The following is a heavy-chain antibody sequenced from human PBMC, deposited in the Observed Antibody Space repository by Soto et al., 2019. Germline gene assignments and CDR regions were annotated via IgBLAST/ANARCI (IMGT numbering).Heavy chain of an antibody. V-gene: IGHV1-18*01. Sequence: QIQLVQSGAEVREPGASVMVSCKASGYIFTSYGMSWVRQAPGQGLEWMGWITAYNGNTNYAQRVQGRITMTTDISTGTAYMELRSLTSDDTAVYYCARGGVGDTSGWFDPWGQGTLVTVSS. CDR3: ARGGVGDTSGWFDP. CDR2: ITAYNGNT. CDR1: GYIFTSYG. J-gene: IGHJ5*02. D-gene: IGHD1-26*01.